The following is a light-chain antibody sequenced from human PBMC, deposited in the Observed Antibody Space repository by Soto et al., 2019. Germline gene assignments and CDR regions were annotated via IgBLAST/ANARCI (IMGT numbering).Light chain of an antibody. J-gene: IGKJ4*01. Sequence: EIVLTQSPATLSVSPGERATLSCRASQSISRTLAWYQQRPGQPPRLLIYDASIRATGFPARFSGSGSGTEFTLAISSLQSEDFAVYYCQQYNNWPLTFGGGTKVDIK. CDR1: QSISRT. CDR2: DAS. CDR3: QQYNNWPLT. V-gene: IGKV3D-15*01.